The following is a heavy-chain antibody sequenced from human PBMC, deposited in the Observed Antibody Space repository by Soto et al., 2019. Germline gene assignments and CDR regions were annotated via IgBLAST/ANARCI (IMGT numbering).Heavy chain of an antibody. CDR1: GFTFSDYW. Sequence: GGSLRLSCTASGFTFSDYWMHWVRQSPGGGLVWVSRISIDGSNIAYADSVKGRFTISRDNAENTLYLQLNSLRGEDTAVYYCVRDYGGDSGRVYDRFALWGQGTMVTVSS. V-gene: IGHV3-74*01. CDR3: VRDYGGDSGRVYDRFAL. D-gene: IGHD4-17*01. J-gene: IGHJ3*01. CDR2: ISIDGSNI.